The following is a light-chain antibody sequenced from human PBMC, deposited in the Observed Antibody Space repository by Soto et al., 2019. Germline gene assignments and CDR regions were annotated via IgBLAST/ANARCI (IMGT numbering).Light chain of an antibody. V-gene: IGLV2-14*03. J-gene: IGLJ1*01. CDR1: SSDIGGYEY. CDR2: DVS. CDR3: NSYTSSNPLGV. Sequence: QSALTQPASVSGSPGQSITISCTGTSSDIGGYEYFSWYQQQPGKAPKRIIYDVSDRPSGVSNRFSGSKSGNTASLAISGLQAEDEADYYCNSYTSSNPLGVFGTGTKLTVL.